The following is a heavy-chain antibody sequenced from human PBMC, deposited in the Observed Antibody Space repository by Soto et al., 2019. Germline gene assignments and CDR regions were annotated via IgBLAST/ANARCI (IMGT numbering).Heavy chain of an antibody. CDR3: ATAGLTGTV. V-gene: IGHV3-48*03. Sequence: QLVESGGGSVQPGRSLRLSCAPSGLTFSSYEMNWVRQAPGKGLEWVSYISVSGTMRFYADAVKGRFNIYRDNTKKILYLQMNSLRAEDTALSYCATAGLTGTVWGQGTKVTVSS. CDR1: GLTFSSYE. D-gene: IGHD3-9*01. CDR2: ISVSGTMR. J-gene: IGHJ6*02.